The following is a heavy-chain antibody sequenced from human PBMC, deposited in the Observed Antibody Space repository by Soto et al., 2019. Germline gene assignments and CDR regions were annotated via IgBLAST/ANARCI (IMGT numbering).Heavy chain of an antibody. J-gene: IGHJ6*02. CDR1: GFTFSRYG. CDR3: ARDQRGSGWYNDHYDGMDV. V-gene: IGHV3-33*01. D-gene: IGHD6-19*01. Sequence: QVQLVESGGGVVQPGRSLRLSCAASGFTFSRYGMHWVRQAPGKGLEWVAVIWYDGSNKEYADSVKGRFTISRDNSKNTLYLQMNRLRAEDTAVYYCARDQRGSGWYNDHYDGMDVWGQGTTVTVSS. CDR2: IWYDGSNK.